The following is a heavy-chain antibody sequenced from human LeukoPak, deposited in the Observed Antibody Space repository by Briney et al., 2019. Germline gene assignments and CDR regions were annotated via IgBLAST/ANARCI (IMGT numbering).Heavy chain of an antibody. CDR1: GGSISSSSYY. J-gene: IGHJ4*02. CDR2: IYYSVST. V-gene: IGHV4-39*07. CDR3: ARDWKGVSDY. Sequence: SETLSLTCTVSGGSISSSSYYWGWIRQPPGKGLEWIGSIYYSVSTYYNPSLKSRVTISVDTSKNQFSLKLSSVTAADTAVYYCARDWKGVSDYWGQGTLVTVSS. D-gene: IGHD1-1*01.